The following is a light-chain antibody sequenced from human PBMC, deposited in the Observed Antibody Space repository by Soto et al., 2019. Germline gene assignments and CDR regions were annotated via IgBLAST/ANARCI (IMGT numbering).Light chain of an antibody. CDR2: DAS. J-gene: IGKJ2*01. Sequence: DIQITQSPSTLSAFVGDRVTITCRASQSVSSSLAWYQQKPGKAPKLLIYDASTLESGVPSRFSGSGYGTEFTLTINSLQPGDFATYYCQQYESFSPYTFGQGTRLEI. V-gene: IGKV1-5*01. CDR3: QQYESFSPYT. CDR1: QSVSSS.